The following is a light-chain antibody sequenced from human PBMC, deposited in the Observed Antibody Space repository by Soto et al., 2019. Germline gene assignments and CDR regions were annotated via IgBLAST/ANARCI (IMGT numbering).Light chain of an antibody. CDR2: DVS. Sequence: EIVLTQSPSTLSFSPLERFTLSCRASESVTNYLAWYQQKPGQAPRLLVYDVSNRATGIPARFSGGGSGTDFTLTISNLEPEDFAVYYCQQRSDWPWTFGQGTKVDIK. CDR3: QQRSDWPWT. J-gene: IGKJ1*01. V-gene: IGKV3-11*01. CDR1: ESVTNY.